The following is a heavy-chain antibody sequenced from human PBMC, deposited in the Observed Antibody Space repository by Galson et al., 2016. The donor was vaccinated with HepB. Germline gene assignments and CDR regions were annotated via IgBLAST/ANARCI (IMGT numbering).Heavy chain of an antibody. J-gene: IGHJ3*01. CDR1: GGSIGTYY. V-gene: IGHV4-59*01. CDR3: ARFGGSRNAFDV. Sequence: SETLSLTCSISGGSIGTYYWSWIRQPPGEGLEWIGHIYFSVTTNYNPSLKSRVTISGDTSKKQFSLKLRSVTAADTALYYCARFGGSRNAFDVWGQGTMVTVSS. D-gene: IGHD3-16*01. CDR2: IYFSVTT.